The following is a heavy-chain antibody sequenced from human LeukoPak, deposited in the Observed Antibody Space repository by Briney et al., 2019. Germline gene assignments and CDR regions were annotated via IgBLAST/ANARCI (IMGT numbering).Heavy chain of an antibody. J-gene: IGHJ3*02. CDR1: GFTFSSYT. V-gene: IGHV3-21*01. Sequence: GGSLRLSCAASGFTFSSYTMNWVRQAPGKGLEWVSSISSSSSYIYYADSVKGRFTISRDNAKNSLYLQMNSLRAEDTAVYYCARVPAGVIGMKDAFDIWGQGTMVTVSS. CDR2: ISSSSSYI. CDR3: ARVPAGVIGMKDAFDI. D-gene: IGHD3-16*02.